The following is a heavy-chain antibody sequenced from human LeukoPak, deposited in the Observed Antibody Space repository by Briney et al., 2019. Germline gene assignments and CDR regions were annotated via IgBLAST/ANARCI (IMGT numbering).Heavy chain of an antibody. V-gene: IGHV3-53*01. Sequence: GGSLRLSCAASGFTVSSNYMSWVRQAPGKGLEWVSVIYSGGSTYYADSVEGRFTISRDNSKNTLYLQMNSLRAEDTAVYYCASQRSYYYGMDVWGKGTTVTVSS. J-gene: IGHJ6*04. CDR1: GFTVSSNY. CDR3: ASQRSYYYGMDV. CDR2: IYSGGST.